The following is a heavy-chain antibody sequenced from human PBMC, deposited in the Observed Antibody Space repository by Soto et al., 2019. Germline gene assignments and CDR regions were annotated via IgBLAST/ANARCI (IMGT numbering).Heavy chain of an antibody. CDR1: GYTFSSYA. Sequence: GASVKVSCKASGYTFSSYAMHWVRQAPGQRLEWMGWINAGNGNTKYSQKFQGRVTITRDTSASTAYIEPSSLRSEDQAVDYCASACAVPAAIHYWGQGYLFIVS. CDR3: ASACAVPAAIHY. D-gene: IGHD2-2*02. CDR2: INAGNGNT. J-gene: IGHJ4*02. V-gene: IGHV1-3*01.